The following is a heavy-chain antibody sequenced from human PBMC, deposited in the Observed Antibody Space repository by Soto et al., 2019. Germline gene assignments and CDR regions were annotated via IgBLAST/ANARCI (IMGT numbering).Heavy chain of an antibody. CDR2: IYYSGST. CDR1: GGSISSYY. D-gene: IGHD1-26*01. V-gene: IGHV4-59*08. J-gene: IGHJ4*02. Sequence: PSETLSLTCTVSGGSISSYYWGWIRQPPGKGLEWIGYIYYSGSTNYNPSLKSRVTISVDTSKNQFSLKLSSVTAADTAVYYCTRHGAGATDRFDYWGQGTLVTVSS. CDR3: TRHGAGATDRFDY.